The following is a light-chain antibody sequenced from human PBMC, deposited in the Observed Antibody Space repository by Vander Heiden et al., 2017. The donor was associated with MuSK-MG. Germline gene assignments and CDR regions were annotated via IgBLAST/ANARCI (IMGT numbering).Light chain of an antibody. V-gene: IGLV2-14*03. CDR1: SSDVGGYNY. CDR3: LSYTTSGTVV. CDR2: DVN. J-gene: IGLJ3*02. Sequence: SALTPPPSVSWSPGQSTTLLCSGTSSDVGGYNYVSCYQQSAGKAPKLMIFDVNQRPAGVANRFSGSKSANTAFLIISGLQAEDEADYYCLSYTTSGTVVFGGGTKLTVL.